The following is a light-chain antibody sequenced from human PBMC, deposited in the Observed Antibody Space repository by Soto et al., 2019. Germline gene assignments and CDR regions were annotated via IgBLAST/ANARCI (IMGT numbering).Light chain of an antibody. J-gene: IGLJ2*01. CDR2: GNS. V-gene: IGLV1-40*01. CDR1: NSNIGAGYD. CDR3: QSYDSSLTVV. Sequence: QSVLTQPTSVSGAPGQRVTISCTGSNSNIGAGYDVHWYQQLPGTAPKLLIYGNSNRPSGVPDRFSGSKSGTSASLAITGLQAEDEADYYCQSYDSSLTVVFGGGTKLTVL.